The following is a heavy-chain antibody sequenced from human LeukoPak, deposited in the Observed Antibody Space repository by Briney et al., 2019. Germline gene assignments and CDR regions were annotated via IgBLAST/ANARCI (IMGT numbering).Heavy chain of an antibody. CDR1: GFTFSSYG. D-gene: IGHD3-9*01. V-gene: IGHV3-30*18. CDR3: AKDRRYFDSYGDLFDN. Sequence: GGSLRLSCAASGFTFSSYGMHWVRQAPGKGLEWVAVISYDGSNKYYADSVKGRFTISRDNSKNTLYLQMNSLRAEDTAVYYCAKDRRYFDSYGDLFDNWGQGTLVTVSS. CDR2: ISYDGSNK. J-gene: IGHJ4*02.